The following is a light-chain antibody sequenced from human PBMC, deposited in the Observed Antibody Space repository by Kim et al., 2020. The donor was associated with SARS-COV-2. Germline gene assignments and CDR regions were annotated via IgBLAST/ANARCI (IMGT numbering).Light chain of an antibody. CDR3: ATWDDSLDVWM. Sequence: ELTQPPSASGTPGQRVTISCSGSSSNIGRNTVNWYQQFPGTAPQLLIDTDDRRPSGVSDRVSCSKSGTSASLAISALRSEDEADYYCATWDDSLDVWMFGGGTQLTIL. V-gene: IGLV1-44*01. J-gene: IGLJ3*02. CDR1: SSNIGRNT. CDR2: TDD.